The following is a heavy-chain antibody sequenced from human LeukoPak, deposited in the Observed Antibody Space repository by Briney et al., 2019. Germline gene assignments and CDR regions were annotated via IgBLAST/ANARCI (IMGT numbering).Heavy chain of an antibody. J-gene: IGHJ4*02. CDR3: ARALWFGELLFPPAIDY. CDR2: FYPENGET. V-gene: IGHV1-24*01. CDR1: GYTLTELT. D-gene: IGHD3-10*01. Sequence: ASVKVSCKVSGYTLTELTIHWVRQSPGKGLEWRGGFYPENGETIYAKKFQGRVTMTEDTSTDTAYMERSSPRTENTAVCVCARALWFGELLFPPAIDYWGQGTLVTVSS.